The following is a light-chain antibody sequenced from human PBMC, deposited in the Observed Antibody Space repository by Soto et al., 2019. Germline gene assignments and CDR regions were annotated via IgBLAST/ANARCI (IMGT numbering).Light chain of an antibody. CDR1: QSVSSW. V-gene: IGKV1-5*03. Sequence: DIQMTQSPSSLSASVGDRVTITCRASQSVSSWLAWFQQKPGKAPKLLIYKASSLQSGVSSRFSGGGSGTEFTLTISSLQPDDFATYYCQQANSFPLTFGGGTKVDIK. CDR2: KAS. J-gene: IGKJ4*01. CDR3: QQANSFPLT.